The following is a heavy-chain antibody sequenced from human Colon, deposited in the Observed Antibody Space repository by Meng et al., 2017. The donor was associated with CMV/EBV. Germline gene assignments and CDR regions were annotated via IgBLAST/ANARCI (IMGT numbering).Heavy chain of an antibody. CDR2: ICYTGIT. V-gene: IGHV4-39*07. D-gene: IGHD3-3*02. J-gene: IGHJ4*02. Sequence: SETLSLTCRVSGVSISTTNYCWGWIRQPPGKGLEWIGSICYTGITYYNPSLKSRVTISVDTSKNQFSLRLSSVTAADTAVYYCAKDGRIFGVVSFDYWGQGTLVTVSS. CDR1: GVSISTTNYC. CDR3: AKDGRIFGVVSFDY.